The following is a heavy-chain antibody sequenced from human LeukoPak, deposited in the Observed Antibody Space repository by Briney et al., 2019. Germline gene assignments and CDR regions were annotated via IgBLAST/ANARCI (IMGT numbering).Heavy chain of an antibody. CDR3: ARLAVDTAMVTWGPGDYYYGMDV. CDR2: IYYSGST. J-gene: IGHJ6*02. CDR1: GYSISSGYY. D-gene: IGHD5-18*01. Sequence: SETLSLTCTVSGYSISSGYYWGWIRQPPGKGLEWIGYIYYSGSTNYNPSLKSRVTISVDTSKNQFSLKLSSVTAADTAVYYCARLAVDTAMVTWGPGDYYYGMDVWGQGTTVTVSS. V-gene: IGHV4-38-2*02.